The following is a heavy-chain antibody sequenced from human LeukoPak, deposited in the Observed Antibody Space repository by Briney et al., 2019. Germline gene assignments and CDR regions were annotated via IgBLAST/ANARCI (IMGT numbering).Heavy chain of an antibody. J-gene: IGHJ6*04. CDR2: ISYDGSNK. D-gene: IGHD6-13*01. V-gene: IGHV3-30*04. Sequence: GGSLRLSCAASGFTFSSYAMHWVRQAPGKGLEWVAVISYDGSNKYYADFVKGRFTISRDNSKNTLYLQMNSLRAEDTAVYYCARVIAAAAPYYYYDMDVWGKGTTVTVSS. CDR1: GFTFSSYA. CDR3: ARVIAAAAPYYYYDMDV.